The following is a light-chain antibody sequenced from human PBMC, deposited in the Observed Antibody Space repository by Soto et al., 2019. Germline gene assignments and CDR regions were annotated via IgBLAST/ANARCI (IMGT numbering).Light chain of an antibody. CDR2: GAT. J-gene: IGKJ2*01. V-gene: IGKV1-6*01. CDR3: LQDYNYPFT. Sequence: IQMTQSPSSLSASVGDRIIVTCRASQAINTYLNWYQQRPGKAPKVLIYGATTLQSGVPSRFSGSGFGTDFTLTISSLQPEDSAAYYCLQDYNYPFTFGQGTMVAIK. CDR1: QAINTY.